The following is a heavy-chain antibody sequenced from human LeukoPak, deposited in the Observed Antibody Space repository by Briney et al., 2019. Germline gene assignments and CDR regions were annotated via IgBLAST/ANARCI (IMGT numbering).Heavy chain of an antibody. CDR1: GYTFTNYY. CDR3: ARGSRPVYNLLTGKGYLDY. CDR2: INPIGGST. D-gene: IGHD3-9*01. Sequence: ASVNVSCKASGYTFTNYYMHWVRHAPGPGLEWMGIINPIGGSTSYAQTLQGRVTMTRDTSTSTVYMELSSLRSEDTAVYYCARGSRPVYNLLTGKGYLDYWGQGTLLTVSS. V-gene: IGHV1-46*04. J-gene: IGHJ4*02.